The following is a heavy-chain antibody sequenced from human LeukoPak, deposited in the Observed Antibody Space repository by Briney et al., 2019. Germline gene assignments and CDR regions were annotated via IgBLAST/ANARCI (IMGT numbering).Heavy chain of an antibody. J-gene: IGHJ3*02. V-gene: IGHV3-21*01. Sequence: NSGGSLRLSCAASGFTFSSCSMNWVRQAPGKGLEWVSAIRSSTTYIYYADSVKGRFTISRDNAKNSLYLQMNSLRAEDTAVYYCARDACSSTNCYAFDIWGQGTMVTVSS. CDR2: IRSSTTYI. D-gene: IGHD2-2*01. CDR3: ARDACSSTNCYAFDI. CDR1: GFTFSSCS.